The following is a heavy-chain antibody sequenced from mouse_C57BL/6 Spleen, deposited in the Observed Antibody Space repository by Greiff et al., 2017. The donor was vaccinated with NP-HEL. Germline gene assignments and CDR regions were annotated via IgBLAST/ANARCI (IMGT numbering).Heavy chain of an antibody. J-gene: IGHJ1*03. CDR1: GYTFTSYC. D-gene: IGHD1-1*01. CDR2: IYPGSGST. V-gene: IGHV1-55*01. Sequence: QVQLQQPGAELVKPGASVKMSCKASGYTFTSYCITWVKQRPGQGLEWIGDIYPGSGSTNYNEKFKSKATLTVDTASSTAYMQLSSLTSEDTAVYYCARGYYYGRALSYWCFDVWGTGTTVTVSS. CDR3: ARGYYYGRALSYWCFDV.